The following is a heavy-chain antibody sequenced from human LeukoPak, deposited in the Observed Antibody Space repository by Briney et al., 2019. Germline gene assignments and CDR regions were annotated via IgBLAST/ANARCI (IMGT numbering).Heavy chain of an antibody. CDR1: GFTFSSYG. Sequence: GGSLRLSCAASGFTFSSYGMHWVRQAPGKGLEWVAFIRYDGSNKYYADSVKGRFTIFRDNSKNTLYLQMNSLRAEDTAVYYCASPDYYDSSGPRRRVLAFDIWGQGTMVTVSS. J-gene: IGHJ3*02. V-gene: IGHV3-30*02. CDR3: ASPDYYDSSGPRRRVLAFDI. CDR2: IRYDGSNK. D-gene: IGHD3-22*01.